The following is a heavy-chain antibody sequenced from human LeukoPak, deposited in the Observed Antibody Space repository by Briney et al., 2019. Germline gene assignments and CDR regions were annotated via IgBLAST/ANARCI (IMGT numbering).Heavy chain of an antibody. J-gene: IGHJ4*02. Sequence: ASVKVSCKVSGYTLTELSMHWVRQAPGKGLEWMGGFDPEDGETIYAQKFQGRVTMTRDTSTSTVYMELSSLRSEDTAVYYCARRPSGGYGSPYFDYWGQGTLVTVSS. D-gene: IGHD3-22*01. V-gene: IGHV1-24*01. CDR1: GYTLTELS. CDR3: ARRPSGGYGSPYFDY. CDR2: FDPEDGET.